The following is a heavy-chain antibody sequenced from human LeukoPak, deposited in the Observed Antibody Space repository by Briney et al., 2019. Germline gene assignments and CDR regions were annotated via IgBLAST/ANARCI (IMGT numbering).Heavy chain of an antibody. D-gene: IGHD5-24*01. J-gene: IGHJ4*02. Sequence: SETLSLTCTVSGGSITSSSYYWGWIRQPPGKGLQWIGSFYYSGSTYYNPSLKSRVTIYVDTSKIQFSLKLSSVTAADTAVYYCARGRRDGYNLEYFDKWGQGTLVTVSS. V-gene: IGHV4-39*01. CDR2: FYYSGST. CDR1: GGSITSSSYY. CDR3: ARGRRDGYNLEYFDK.